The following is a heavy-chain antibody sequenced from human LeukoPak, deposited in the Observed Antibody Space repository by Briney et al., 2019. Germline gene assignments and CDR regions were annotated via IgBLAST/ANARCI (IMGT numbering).Heavy chain of an antibody. D-gene: IGHD1-26*01. J-gene: IGHJ4*02. V-gene: IGHV3-33*01. CDR2: IWYDGSDK. CDR1: GFTFSSYG. CDR3: ARESIVGANPYYFDY. Sequence: GGSLRLSCAASGFTFSSYGMHWVRQAPGKGLEWVAVIWYDGSDKYYPDSVKGRFTISRDNSKNTLYLQMYSLRAEDTAVYYCARESIVGANPYYFDYWGQGTLVTVSS.